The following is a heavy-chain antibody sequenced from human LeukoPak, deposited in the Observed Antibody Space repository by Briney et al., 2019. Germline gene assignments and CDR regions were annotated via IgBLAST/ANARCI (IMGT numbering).Heavy chain of an antibody. D-gene: IGHD6-13*01. CDR2: IYTSGST. CDR3: ARSGYNYYYYYMDV. V-gene: IGHV4-4*07. Sequence: PSETLSLTCTVSGGSISSYYWSWIRQPAGKGLEWIGRIYTSGSTNYNPSLKSRVTISVDTSKNQFSLKLSSVTAADTAVYYCARSGYNYYYYYMDVWGKGTTVTVSS. CDR1: GGSISSYY. J-gene: IGHJ6*03.